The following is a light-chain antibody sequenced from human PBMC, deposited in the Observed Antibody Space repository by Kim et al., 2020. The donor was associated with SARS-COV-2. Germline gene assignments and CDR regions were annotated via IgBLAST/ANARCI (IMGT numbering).Light chain of an antibody. CDR2: DTS. CDR1: QTGDSW. V-gene: IGKV1-5*01. CDR3: QQYNTFPS. J-gene: IGKJ5*01. Sequence: GGGRITIPCRASQTGDSWLSWYQQKPASAPKLLFYDTSSLESGVPSRFSGSRSGTVFTLTISSLQPDDFAAYYCQQYNTFPSFGQGTRLEIK.